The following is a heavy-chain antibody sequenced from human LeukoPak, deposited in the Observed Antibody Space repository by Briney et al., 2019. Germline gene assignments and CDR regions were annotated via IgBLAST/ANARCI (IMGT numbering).Heavy chain of an antibody. Sequence: SETLSLTCVVSDFSISSGFYWGWIRQPPGKGLEWTGSIHHSGSTYYNPSLTSRVTISVDTSKDQFSLKLTSVTAADSAVCYCARQLEYAWGSYRYRAFDLWGHGTVVTVSP. D-gene: IGHD3-16*02. CDR3: ARQLEYAWGSYRYRAFDL. CDR2: IHHSGST. CDR1: DFSISSGFY. J-gene: IGHJ3*01. V-gene: IGHV4-38-2*01.